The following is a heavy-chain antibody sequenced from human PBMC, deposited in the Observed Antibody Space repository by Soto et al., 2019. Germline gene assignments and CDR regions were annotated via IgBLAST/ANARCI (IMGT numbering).Heavy chain of an antibody. Sequence: GGSLRLSCAASGFTFSSYAMSWVRQAPGKGLEWVSAISGSGGSTYYADSVKGRFTISRDNSKNTLYLQMNSLRAEDTAVYYCAKESDIVVVPAAGMDVWGQGTTVTVSS. CDR1: GFTFSSYA. V-gene: IGHV3-23*01. D-gene: IGHD2-2*01. J-gene: IGHJ6*02. CDR3: AKESDIVVVPAAGMDV. CDR2: ISGSGGST.